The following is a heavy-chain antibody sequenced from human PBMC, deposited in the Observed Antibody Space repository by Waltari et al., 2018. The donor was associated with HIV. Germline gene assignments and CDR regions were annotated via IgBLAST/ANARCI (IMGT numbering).Heavy chain of an antibody. CDR2: IIPIFGTA. Sequence: QVQLVQSGAEVKKPGSSVKVSCKASGGTFSSYAISWVRQAPGQGLEWMGGIIPIFGTANYAQKFQGRVTITADESTSTAYMELSSLRSEDTAVYYCARAGSIVLMVYAIPYYYGMDVWGQGTTVTVSS. CDR3: ARAGSIVLMVYAIPYYYGMDV. CDR1: GGTFSSYA. D-gene: IGHD2-8*01. V-gene: IGHV1-69*01. J-gene: IGHJ6*02.